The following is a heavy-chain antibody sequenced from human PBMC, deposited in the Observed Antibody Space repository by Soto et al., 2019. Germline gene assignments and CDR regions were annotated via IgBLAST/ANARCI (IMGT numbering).Heavy chain of an antibody. Sequence: ASVKVSCKASGYTFTSYGISWVRQAPGQGLEWMGWISAYNGNTNYAQKLQGRVTMTTDTSTSTAYVELRSLRSDDTAVYYCARAYGSRSYYNPADYWGQGTLVTVSS. D-gene: IGHD3-10*01. J-gene: IGHJ4*02. CDR2: ISAYNGNT. CDR3: ARAYGSRSYYNPADY. CDR1: GYTFTSYG. V-gene: IGHV1-18*01.